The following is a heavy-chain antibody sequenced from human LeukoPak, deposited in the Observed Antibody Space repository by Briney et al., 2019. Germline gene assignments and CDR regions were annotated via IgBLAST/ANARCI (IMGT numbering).Heavy chain of an antibody. CDR2: INPNSGGT. Sequence: GASVKVSCKASGYTFTGYYMHWVRQAPGQGLEWMGWINPNSGGTNYAQKFQGRVTMTRDTSISTAYMELSRLRSDDTAVYYCARARVVRGARVDYWGQGTLVTVSS. J-gene: IGHJ4*02. CDR3: ARARVVRGARVDY. V-gene: IGHV1-2*02. D-gene: IGHD3-10*01. CDR1: GYTFTGYY.